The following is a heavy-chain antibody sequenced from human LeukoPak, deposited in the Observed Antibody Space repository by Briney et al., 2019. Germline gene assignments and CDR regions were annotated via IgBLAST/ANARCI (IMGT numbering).Heavy chain of an antibody. J-gene: IGHJ4*02. CDR1: GGPISSGSYY. V-gene: IGHV4-39*01. Sequence: SETLSLTCTVPGGPISSGSYYWGWIRQPPGKGLEWIGSIYYSGSTYYNPSLKSRVTISVDTSKNQFSLKLSSVTAADTAVYYCARQDYGGNRLFDYWGQGTLVTVSS. D-gene: IGHD4-23*01. CDR2: IYYSGST. CDR3: ARQDYGGNRLFDY.